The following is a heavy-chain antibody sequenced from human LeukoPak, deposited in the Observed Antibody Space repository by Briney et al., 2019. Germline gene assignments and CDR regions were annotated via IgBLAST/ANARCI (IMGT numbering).Heavy chain of an antibody. CDR3: ARGHYGLDV. V-gene: IGHV3-7*01. CDR1: GFSLSIHW. CDR2: INPDGSET. J-gene: IGHJ6*02. Sequence: GGSLRLSCAASGFSLSIHWLTWVRQAPGKRPQWVAHINPDGSETAFLDSVGGRFTISRDNSKNSLYLQMNTLRVEDTAVYHCARGHYGLDVWGQGTTVTVSS.